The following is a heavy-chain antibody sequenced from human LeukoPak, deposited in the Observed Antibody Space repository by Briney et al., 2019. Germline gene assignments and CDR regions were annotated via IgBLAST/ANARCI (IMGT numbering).Heavy chain of an antibody. CDR3: ARGEWLRYGYYYGMDV. CDR2: IYTSGST. V-gene: IGHV4-4*07. D-gene: IGHD5-12*01. CDR1: GGSISSYY. Sequence: MTSETLSLTCTVSGGSISSYYWSWIRQPAGKGLEWIGRIYTSGSTNYDPSLKSRVTMSVDTSKNQFSLKLSSVTAADTAVYYCARGEWLRYGYYYGMDVWGQGTTVTVPS. J-gene: IGHJ6*02.